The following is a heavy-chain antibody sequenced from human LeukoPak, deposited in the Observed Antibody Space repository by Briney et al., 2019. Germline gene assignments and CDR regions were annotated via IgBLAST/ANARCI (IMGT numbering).Heavy chain of an antibody. Sequence: GGSLRLSCAASGFTFDDYGMSWVRQAPGRGLEWVSGINWNGGSTGYADSVKGRFTISRDNAKNSLYLQMNSLRAEDTALYYCARGWIAVAGTDYYHYMDVWGKRTTVTVSS. CDR3: ARGWIAVAGTDYYHYMDV. CDR1: GFTFDDYG. CDR2: INWNGGST. J-gene: IGHJ6*03. D-gene: IGHD6-19*01. V-gene: IGHV3-20*04.